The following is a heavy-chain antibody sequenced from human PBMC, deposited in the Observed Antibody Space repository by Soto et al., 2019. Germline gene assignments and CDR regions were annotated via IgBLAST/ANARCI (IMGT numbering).Heavy chain of an antibody. J-gene: IGHJ4*02. V-gene: IGHV2-5*02. CDR1: GFSLSARPVA. CDR2: IYWDDDK. D-gene: IGHD1-1*01. Sequence: QITLRESGPTRVKPTQTLTLTCTFSGFSLSARPVAVGWIRQPPGKALERLALIYWDDDKRYSPSLMSRLTITKHTTKNQVALTLTNMDPLDTAIYYCVHRAGIDGNWSGGYFDYWGQGARVTVSS. CDR3: VHRAGIDGNWSGGYFDY.